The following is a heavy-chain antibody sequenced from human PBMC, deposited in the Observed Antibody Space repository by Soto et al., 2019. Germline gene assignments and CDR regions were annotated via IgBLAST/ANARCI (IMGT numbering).Heavy chain of an antibody. CDR3: ARDPLGGYSGGLHSSHLGAGWSAFDI. V-gene: IGHV3-30-3*01. CDR2: ISYDGSNK. J-gene: IGHJ3*02. D-gene: IGHD2-15*01. CDR1: GFTFSSYA. Sequence: GGSLRLSCAASGFTFSSYAMHWVRQAPGKGLEWVAVISYDGSNKYYADSVKGRFTISRDNSKNTLYLQMNSLRAEDTAVYYCARDPLGGYSGGLHSSHLGAGWSAFDIWGQGTMVTVSS.